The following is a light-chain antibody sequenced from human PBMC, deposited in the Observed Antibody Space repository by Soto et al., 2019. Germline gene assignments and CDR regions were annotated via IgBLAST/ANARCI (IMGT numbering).Light chain of an antibody. Sequence: QSALTQPASVSGSPGQSITISCTGTSSDVVGYNYVSWYQQHPGKAPKLMIYDVSNRPSGVSNRFSGSKSGNTASLTISGLQAEDEAYYYCRSYTSSSTHYVFGTGTKLTVL. CDR3: RSYTSSSTHYV. J-gene: IGLJ1*01. V-gene: IGLV2-14*01. CDR1: SSDVVGYNY. CDR2: DVS.